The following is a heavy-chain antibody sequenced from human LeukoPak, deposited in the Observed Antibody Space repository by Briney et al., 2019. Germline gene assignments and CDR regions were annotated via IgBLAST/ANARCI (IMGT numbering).Heavy chain of an antibody. CDR3: AQDPIRKPDSITMVRGAVMNWFDP. D-gene: IGHD3-10*01. Sequence: GASLRLSCAASGFTFSSYAMSWVRQAPGRGLEWVSAICGSGGGTYYAGSVRGRFPTTRDHSKNTLYLQMNSLRAEATAVYYCAQDPIRKPDSITMVRGAVMNWFDPWGQGTLVTVSS. V-gene: IGHV3-23*01. J-gene: IGHJ5*02. CDR2: ICGSGGGT. CDR1: GFTFSSYA.